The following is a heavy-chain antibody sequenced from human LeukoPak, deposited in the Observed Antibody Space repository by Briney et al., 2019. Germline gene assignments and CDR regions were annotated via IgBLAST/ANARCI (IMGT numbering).Heavy chain of an antibody. J-gene: IGHJ5*02. CDR3: TTGSDGSGWYRGWFDP. V-gene: IGHV3-15*01. CDR1: GFTFSSYA. Sequence: GGSLRLSCAASGFTFSSYAMSWVRQAPGKGLEWVGRIKSKTDGGTTDYAAPVKGRFTISRDDSKNTLYLQMNSLKTEDTAVYYCTTGSDGSGWYRGWFDPWGQGTLVTVSS. D-gene: IGHD6-19*01. CDR2: IKSKTDGGTT.